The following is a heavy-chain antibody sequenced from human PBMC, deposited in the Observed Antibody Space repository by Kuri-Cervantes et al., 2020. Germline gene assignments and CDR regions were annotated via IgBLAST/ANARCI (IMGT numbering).Heavy chain of an antibody. CDR3: ARVPDIVVVPAAMYDAFDI. CDR1: GYTFTSYD. V-gene: IGHV1-69*13. D-gene: IGHD2-2*01. Sequence: SVKVSCKASGYTFTSYDINWVRQATGQGLEWMGGIIPIFGTANYAQKFQGRVTITADESTSTAYMELSSLRSEDTAVYYCARVPDIVVVPAAMYDAFDIWGQGTMVTVSS. CDR2: IIPIFGTA. J-gene: IGHJ3*02.